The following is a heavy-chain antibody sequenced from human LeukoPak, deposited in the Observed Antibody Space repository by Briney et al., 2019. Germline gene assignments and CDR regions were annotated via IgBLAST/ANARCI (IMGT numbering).Heavy chain of an antibody. J-gene: IGHJ3*02. CDR3: ARVDAFDI. CDR2: MTGSGSNI. V-gene: IGHV3-11*01. CDR1: GFTFSDYY. Sequence: KPGGSLRLSCAASGFTFSDYYMSWMRQAPGKGLEWVSYMTGSGSNIYYADSVKGRFTISRDNAKNSLYLQMNSLRAEDTAVYYCARVDAFDIWGQGTMVTVSS.